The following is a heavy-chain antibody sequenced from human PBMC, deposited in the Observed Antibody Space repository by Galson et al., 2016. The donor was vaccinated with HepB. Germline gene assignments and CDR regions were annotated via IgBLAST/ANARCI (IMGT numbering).Heavy chain of an antibody. CDR3: AKSVAGSSGDGYYTRYFDV. CDR1: GFTFSNHA. J-gene: IGHJ2*01. CDR2: ITASADNT. Sequence: SLRLSCAGSGFTFSNHAMTWVRQAPGKGLEWVSGITASADNTSNADAVTGRFTISRDNSKTTLYLQMKSLRVEDTAVYYCAKSVAGSSGDGYYTRYFDVWGRGTLVTVSS. V-gene: IGHV3-23*01. D-gene: IGHD3-22*01.